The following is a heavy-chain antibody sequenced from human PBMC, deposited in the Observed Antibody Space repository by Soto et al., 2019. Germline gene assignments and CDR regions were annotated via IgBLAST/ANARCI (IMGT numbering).Heavy chain of an antibody. CDR3: ARGSLPGYGDRAFEI. J-gene: IGHJ3*02. V-gene: IGHV1-69*12. D-gene: IGHD4-17*01. Sequence: QVQLVQSGAEVKTPGSSVKVACQASGGTFSNHGINWVRQAPGQGLEWMGVIIPIFGTPDYAQRFQGGVTIPADESTNTAYMELTSLRSEDTAVYYCARGSLPGYGDRAFEIWGQGTMVIVSS. CDR2: IIPIFGTP. CDR1: GGTFSNHG.